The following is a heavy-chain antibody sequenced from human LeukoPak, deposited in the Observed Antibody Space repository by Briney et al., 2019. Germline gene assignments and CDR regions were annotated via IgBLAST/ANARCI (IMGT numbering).Heavy chain of an antibody. CDR1: GYSISSGYY. D-gene: IGHD4-11*01. V-gene: IGHV4-38-2*01. CDR2: IYHSGST. Sequence: PSETLSLTCAVSGYSISSGYYWGWIRQPPGKGLEWIGSIYHSGSTYYNPSLKSRVTISVDTSKNQFSLKLSSVTAADTAVYYCARLIPVTNHPTPFDYWGQGTLVTVSS. CDR3: ARLIPVTNHPTPFDY. J-gene: IGHJ4*02.